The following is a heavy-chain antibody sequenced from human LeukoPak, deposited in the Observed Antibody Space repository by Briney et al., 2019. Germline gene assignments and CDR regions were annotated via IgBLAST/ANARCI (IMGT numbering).Heavy chain of an antibody. CDR1: GFIFRNYA. J-gene: IGHJ4*02. CDR2: ITGSGDTT. V-gene: IGHV3-23*01. Sequence: PGASLRLSCAASGFIFRNYAMSWVRQAPGMGLEWVSAITGSGDTTYYADSVKGRFTISRDNSKNTLYVEMNTLRAEDTAVYYCAKWGDYDILTGYYVSDFWGQGTLVTVSS. D-gene: IGHD3-9*01. CDR3: AKWGDYDILTGYYVSDF.